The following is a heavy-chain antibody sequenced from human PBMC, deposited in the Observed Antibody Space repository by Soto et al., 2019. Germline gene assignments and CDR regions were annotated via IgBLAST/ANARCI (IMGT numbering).Heavy chain of an antibody. D-gene: IGHD3-16*01. J-gene: IGHJ3*02. V-gene: IGHV3-53*04. Sequence: GGSLRLSCAASGFTVSSNYMSWGRQAPGKGLEWVSVIYSGGSTYYADSVKGRFTISRHNSKNTLYLQMNSLRAEDTAVYYCASYAGRSAFDIWGQGTMVTVPS. CDR1: GFTVSSNY. CDR2: IYSGGST. CDR3: ASYAGRSAFDI.